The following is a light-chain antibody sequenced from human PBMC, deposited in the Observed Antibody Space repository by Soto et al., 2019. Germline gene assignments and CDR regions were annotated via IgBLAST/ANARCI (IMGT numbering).Light chain of an antibody. CDR2: DAS. Sequence: DIQMTQSPSTLSGSVGDRVTITCRASQTISSWLAWYQQKPGKAPKLLIYDASSLERGVPSRFSGSGSGTDFTFTISSLQPEDIATYYCQQYDNLPTFGGGTKVDI. CDR1: QTISSW. J-gene: IGKJ4*01. V-gene: IGKV1-5*01. CDR3: QQYDNLPT.